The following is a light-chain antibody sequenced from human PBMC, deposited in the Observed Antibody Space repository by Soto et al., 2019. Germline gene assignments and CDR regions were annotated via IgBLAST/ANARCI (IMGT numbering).Light chain of an antibody. CDR2: GAS. CDR3: QHYGSSWT. Sequence: EIVLTQSPGTLSLSPGEGVTLSCRASETVSSIYVAWYQQKPGQAPRLLIYGASSRATGIPDRFSGSGSGTDFTLTISRLETEDFAVYYCQHYGSSWTFGQGTKVEIK. J-gene: IGKJ1*01. CDR1: ETVSSIY. V-gene: IGKV3-20*01.